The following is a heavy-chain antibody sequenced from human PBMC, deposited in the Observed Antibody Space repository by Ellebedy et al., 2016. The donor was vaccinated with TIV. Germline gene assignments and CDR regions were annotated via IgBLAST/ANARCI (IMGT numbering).Heavy chain of an antibody. J-gene: IGHJ3*02. CDR1: GYTFTSYD. V-gene: IGHV1-8*01. D-gene: IGHD5-12*01. Sequence: ASVKVSCXASGYTFTSYDINWVRQATGQGLEWMGWMNPNSGNTGYAQKFQGRVTMTRNTSISTAYMELSSLRSEDTAVYYCAINRGYSEDASDIWGQGTMVTVSS. CDR3: AINRGYSEDASDI. CDR2: MNPNSGNT.